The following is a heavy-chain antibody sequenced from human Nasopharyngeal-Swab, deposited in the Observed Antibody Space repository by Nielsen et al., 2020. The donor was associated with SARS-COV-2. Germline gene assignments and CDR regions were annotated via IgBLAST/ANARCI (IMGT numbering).Heavy chain of an antibody. Sequence: TPSPPRPLSRGSLPSSSYYWGRIRQPPGKGLEWIGSIYYSGSTYYNPSLKSRVTISVDTSKNQFSLKLSSVTAADTAVYYCVGSSWYGDYYYYYGMDVWGQGTTVTVSS. J-gene: IGHJ6*02. CDR3: VGSSWYGDYYYYYGMDV. CDR1: RGSLPSSSYY. V-gene: IGHV4-39*07. D-gene: IGHD6-13*01. CDR2: IYYSGST.